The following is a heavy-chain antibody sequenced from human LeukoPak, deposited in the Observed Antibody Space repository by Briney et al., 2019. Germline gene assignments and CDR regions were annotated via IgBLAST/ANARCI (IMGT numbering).Heavy chain of an antibody. Sequence: PGGSLRLSCAASGFTFSSYWMIWVRQAPGKGPEWVANIKQDGSEKYCVDSVKGRFTISRDNAKNSLYLQMNSLRAEDTAVYYCARGYGNYANWFDPWGQGTLVTVSS. CDR2: IKQDGSEK. D-gene: IGHD4-11*01. CDR1: GFTFSSYW. J-gene: IGHJ5*02. V-gene: IGHV3-7*01. CDR3: ARGYGNYANWFDP.